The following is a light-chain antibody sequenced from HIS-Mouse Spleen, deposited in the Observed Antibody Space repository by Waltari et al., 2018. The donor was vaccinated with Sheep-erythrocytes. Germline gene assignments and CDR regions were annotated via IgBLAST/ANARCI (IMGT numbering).Light chain of an antibody. J-gene: IGLJ2*01. Sequence: QSALTQPASVSGSPGQSITISCTGTSSDVGSYNPVSWYQQHPGKAPKLMIYEGSKRPSGVSNLFSGSKSGNTASLTISGLQAEDEADYYCCSYAGSSTFHVVFGGGTKLTVL. CDR3: CSYAGSSTFHVV. CDR2: EGS. CDR1: SSDVGSYNP. V-gene: IGLV2-23*03.